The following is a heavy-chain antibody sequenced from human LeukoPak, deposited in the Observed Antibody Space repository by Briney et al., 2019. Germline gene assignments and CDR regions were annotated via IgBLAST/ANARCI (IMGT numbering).Heavy chain of an antibody. V-gene: IGHV3-30*18. CDR1: GFTFSSYG. Sequence: GGSLRLSCAASGFTFSSYGMHWVRQAPGKGLEWVAVISYDGSNKYYADSVKGRFTISRDNSKNTLYLQMNSLRAEDTAVYYCAKDKLLWFGEFIFDYWGQGTLVTVSS. D-gene: IGHD3-10*01. CDR2: ISYDGSNK. J-gene: IGHJ4*02. CDR3: AKDKLLWFGEFIFDY.